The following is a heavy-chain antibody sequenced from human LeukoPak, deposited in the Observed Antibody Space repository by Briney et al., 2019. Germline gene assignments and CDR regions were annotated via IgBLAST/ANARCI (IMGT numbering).Heavy chain of an antibody. D-gene: IGHD3-22*01. Sequence: GGSLRLSCAASGFTFSSYWMTWVRQAPGKGLEWVANIKQAGSEKFYVDSVKGRFTISRDNAKNSLHLQMNSLRAEDTAVYYCARDPYESSGYFFGAFDIWGQGTMVTVSS. J-gene: IGHJ3*02. CDR2: IKQAGSEK. V-gene: IGHV3-7*01. CDR3: ARDPYESSGYFFGAFDI. CDR1: GFTFSSYW.